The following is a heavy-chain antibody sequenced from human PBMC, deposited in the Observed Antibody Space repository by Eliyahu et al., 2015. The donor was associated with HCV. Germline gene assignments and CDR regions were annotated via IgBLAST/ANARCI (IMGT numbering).Heavy chain of an antibody. CDR3: ASQRLSIWFGESQIFDY. CDR2: ISGSGGST. CDR1: GFTFSSYA. Sequence: EVQMLESGGGLEQPGGSLRLSCAASGFTFSSYAMXWVRQAPGKGRGWGXGISGSGGSTYYADPVKGRFTISRDNSKSTLYLQMNSLRAEDTAVYYCASQRLSIWFGESQIFDYWGQGTLVTVSS. J-gene: IGHJ4*02. D-gene: IGHD3-10*01. V-gene: IGHV3-23*01.